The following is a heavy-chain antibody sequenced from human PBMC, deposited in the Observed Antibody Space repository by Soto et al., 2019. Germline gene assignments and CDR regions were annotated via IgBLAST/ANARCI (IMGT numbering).Heavy chain of an antibody. J-gene: IGHJ5*02. V-gene: IGHV3-74*01. D-gene: IGHD5-12*01. CDR3: ARALYVWLPHDNWFDP. CDR2: INSDGSST. Sequence: RRLSCAASGFTFSSYWMHWVRQAPGKGLVWVSRINSDGSSTSYADSVKGRFTISRDNAKNTLYLQMNSLRAEDTAVYYCARALYVWLPHDNWFDPWGQGTLVTVS. CDR1: GFTFSSYW.